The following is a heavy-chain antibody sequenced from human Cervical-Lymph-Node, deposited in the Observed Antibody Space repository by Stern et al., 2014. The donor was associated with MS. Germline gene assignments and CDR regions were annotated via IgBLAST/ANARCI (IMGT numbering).Heavy chain of an antibody. CDR2: IFPGDSHS. J-gene: IGHJ4*02. CDR1: GYSFSSYW. D-gene: IGHD4-17*01. CDR3: ARPTVTSGYFDY. Sequence: EVQLVESGGEVKKPGESLKISCKGSGYSFSSYWIGWVRQMPGKGLEWVGIIFPGDSHSRYSPSFQGQVTISADKSISTAYLQWSSLKASDTAMYYCARPTVTSGYFDYWGQGTLVTVSS. V-gene: IGHV5-51*01.